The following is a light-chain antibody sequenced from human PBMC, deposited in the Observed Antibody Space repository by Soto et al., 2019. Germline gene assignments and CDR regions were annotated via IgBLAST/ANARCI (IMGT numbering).Light chain of an antibody. J-gene: IGLJ2*01. V-gene: IGLV1-44*01. Sequence: QSVLTQPPSASGTPGQTVTMSCSGSSSNLGSNTVNWYQQFPGAAPRTLMYNNKERPSGVPDRFSGSKSGTSASLAINGLQSEDEADYYCAAWDDSLKAVVFGGGTKLTVL. CDR1: SSNLGSNT. CDR2: NNK. CDR3: AAWDDSLKAVV.